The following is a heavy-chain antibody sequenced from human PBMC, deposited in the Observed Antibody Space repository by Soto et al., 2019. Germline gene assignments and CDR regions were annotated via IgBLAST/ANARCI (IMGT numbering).Heavy chain of an antibody. D-gene: IGHD5-18*01. Sequence: ASVKVSCKASGYTFTSYYMHWVRQAPGQGLEWMGIINPSAGDTTYAQNFHGRVTMTRDTSTSTVYMGLSSLRSEDTAVYYCTRGGYSYGFDYWGQGTPVTVSS. CDR3: TRGGYSYGFDY. CDR2: INPSAGDT. J-gene: IGHJ4*02. CDR1: GYTFTSYY. V-gene: IGHV1-46*03.